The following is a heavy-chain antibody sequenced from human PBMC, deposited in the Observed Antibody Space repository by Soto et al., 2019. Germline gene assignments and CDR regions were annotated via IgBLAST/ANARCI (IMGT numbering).Heavy chain of an antibody. J-gene: IGHJ4*02. Sequence: SETLSLTCAVSGGSISSGGYSWSWIRQPPGKGLEWFVYINLSGSTNYNPSLKSRVTISVDTSKNQFSLKLTSVTAADTAVYYCARDKITGLFDYWGQGTLVTVSS. CDR3: ARDKITGLFDY. CDR2: INLSGST. V-gene: IGHV4-30-2*01. D-gene: IGHD2-8*02. CDR1: GGSISSGGYS.